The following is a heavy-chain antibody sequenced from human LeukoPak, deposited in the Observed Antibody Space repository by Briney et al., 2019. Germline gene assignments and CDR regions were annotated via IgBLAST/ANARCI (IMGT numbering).Heavy chain of an antibody. CDR2: INPSGGST. CDR3: ARDPYYYGSGSYGPTYYMDV. CDR1: GYTFTSYY. Sequence: ASMKVSCKASGYTFTSYYMDWVRQAPGQGLEWVGIINPSGGSTSYAPKFQGRVTMTRDMSTSTVYMELSSLRSEDTAVYYCARDPYYYGSGSYGPTYYMDVWGKGTTVTVSS. D-gene: IGHD3-10*01. J-gene: IGHJ6*03. V-gene: IGHV1-46*01.